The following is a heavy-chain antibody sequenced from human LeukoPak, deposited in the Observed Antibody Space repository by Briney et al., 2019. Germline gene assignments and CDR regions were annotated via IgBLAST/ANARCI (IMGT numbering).Heavy chain of an antibody. CDR3: ASMLRAETSIDH. V-gene: IGHV4-39*02. J-gene: IGHJ4*02. CDR2: IFYSGGL. D-gene: IGHD3-10*02. CDR1: GGSIASNSYY. Sequence: SETLSLTCTVSGGSIASNSYYWGWVRQPPGKGLEWIGSIFYSGGLNYTPSLKSRVTISADASKNTFSLKLTSVTAADTSVYFCASMLRAETSIDHWGQGTPVTVSS.